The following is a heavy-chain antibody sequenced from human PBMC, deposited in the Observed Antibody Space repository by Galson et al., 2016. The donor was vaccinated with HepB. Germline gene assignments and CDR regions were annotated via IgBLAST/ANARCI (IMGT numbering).Heavy chain of an antibody. V-gene: IGHV3-48*02. CDR3: ARDDRRAAYSGSYRPRYNYYGMDV. Sequence: SLRLSCAASGFMFNTYSMNWVRQAPGKGLEWISYISSSSSNIYYADSVKGRFTISRDNANNSLYLQMNSLRDGDTAVYYCARDDRRAAYSGSYRPRYNYYGMDVWGQGTTVTVS. D-gene: IGHD1-26*01. CDR2: ISSSSSNI. CDR1: GFMFNTYS. J-gene: IGHJ6*02.